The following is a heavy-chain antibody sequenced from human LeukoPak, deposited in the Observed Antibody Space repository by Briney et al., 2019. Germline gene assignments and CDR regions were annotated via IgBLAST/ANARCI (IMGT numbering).Heavy chain of an antibody. V-gene: IGHV4-34*01. CDR3: ARRPHYYGSFDY. Sequence: SETLSLTCTVSGGSISGYYWSWIRQPPGKGLEWIGEINHSGSTNYNPSLKSRVTISVDTSKNQFSLKLSSVTAADTAVYYCARRPHYYGSFDYWGQGTLVTVSS. J-gene: IGHJ4*02. CDR1: GGSISGYY. D-gene: IGHD3-10*01. CDR2: INHSGST.